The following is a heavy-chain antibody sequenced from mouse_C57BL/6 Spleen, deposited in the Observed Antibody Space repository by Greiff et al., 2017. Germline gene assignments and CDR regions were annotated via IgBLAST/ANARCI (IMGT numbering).Heavy chain of an antibody. CDR1: GYAFSSYW. CDR3: AREGVYYYGSGPWFAY. Sequence: VQLQQSGAELVKPGASVKISCKASGYAFSSYWMNWVKQRPGKGLEWIGQIYPGDGDTNYNGKFKGKATLTADKSSSTAYMQLSSLTSEDSAVYFCAREGVYYYGSGPWFAYWGQGTLVTVSA. J-gene: IGHJ3*01. CDR2: IYPGDGDT. D-gene: IGHD1-1*01. V-gene: IGHV1-80*01.